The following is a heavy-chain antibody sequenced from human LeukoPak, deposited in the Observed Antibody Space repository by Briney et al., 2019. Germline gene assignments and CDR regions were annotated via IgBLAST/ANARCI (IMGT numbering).Heavy chain of an antibody. D-gene: IGHD3-22*01. V-gene: IGHV1-18*01. CDR1: GYTFTSYG. CDR2: ISAYNGNT. Sequence: ASVKVSCKASGYTFTSYGISCVRQAPGQGLEWMGWISAYNGNTNYAQKLQGRVTMTTDTSTSTAYMELRSLRSVDTAVYYCARDVGYYYDSSGYLNYWGQGTLVTVSS. CDR3: ARDVGYYYDSSGYLNY. J-gene: IGHJ4*02.